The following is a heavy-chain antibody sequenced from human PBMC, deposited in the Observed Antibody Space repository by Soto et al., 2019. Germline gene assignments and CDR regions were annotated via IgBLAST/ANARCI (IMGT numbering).Heavy chain of an antibody. CDR3: AREGGSYDSGGYLIRGAFDI. D-gene: IGHD3-22*01. V-gene: IGHV4-31*03. Sequence: SETLSLTCSVSGDSISRIDYYWTWIRQHPEKGLEWIGNIYFRGNTYYSPSLESRLTISVDTSKNQFSLKLPSVTAADTAVYYCAREGGSYDSGGYLIRGAFDIWGQGTMVTVSS. J-gene: IGHJ3*02. CDR2: IYFRGNT. CDR1: GDSISRIDYY.